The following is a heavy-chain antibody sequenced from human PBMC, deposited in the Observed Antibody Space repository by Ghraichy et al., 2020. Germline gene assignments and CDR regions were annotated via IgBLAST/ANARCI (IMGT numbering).Heavy chain of an antibody. CDR1: GFTVSSNY. D-gene: IGHD3-22*01. J-gene: IGHJ6*02. Sequence: GGSLRLSCAASGFTVSSNYMSWVRQAPGKGLEWVTVIYSGGTTYYADSVKGRFTISRDNSKNTLYLQMNSLRAEDTAVYYCARDSKYYYDSSGYYFYYGMDVWGQGTTVTVSS. CDR3: ARDSKYYYDSSGYYFYYGMDV. V-gene: IGHV3-66*02. CDR2: IYSGGTT.